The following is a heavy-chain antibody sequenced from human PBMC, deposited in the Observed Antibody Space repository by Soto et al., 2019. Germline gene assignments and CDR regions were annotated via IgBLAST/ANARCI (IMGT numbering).Heavy chain of an antibody. J-gene: IGHJ4*02. CDR3: TRVPTVRYGVWNS. D-gene: IGHD2-8*01. V-gene: IGHV3-74*03. CDR2: INPDGSII. Sequence: EEQLVESGGGLVQPGGSLRLSCAASGFTFSSYWMHWVRQAPGKGLVWVSRINPDGSIITYADSVKGRFTIYSDNAKNTLYLQMNSLRGDDRAVYDCTRVPTVRYGVWNSWGQGTLVTVSS. CDR1: GFTFSSYW.